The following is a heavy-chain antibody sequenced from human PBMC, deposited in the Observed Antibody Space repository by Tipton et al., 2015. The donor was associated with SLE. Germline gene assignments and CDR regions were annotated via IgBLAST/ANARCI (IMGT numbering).Heavy chain of an antibody. Sequence: SLRLSCAASGFTVSSNYMSWVRQAPGKGLEWVSAISGSGGSTYYADSVKGRFTISRDNSKNTLYLQMNSLRAEDTAVYYCAKGEQWELLWYFDYWGQGTLVTVSS. CDR2: ISGSGGST. V-gene: IGHV3-23*01. CDR3: AKGEQWELLWYFDY. J-gene: IGHJ4*02. D-gene: IGHD1-26*01. CDR1: GFTVSSNY.